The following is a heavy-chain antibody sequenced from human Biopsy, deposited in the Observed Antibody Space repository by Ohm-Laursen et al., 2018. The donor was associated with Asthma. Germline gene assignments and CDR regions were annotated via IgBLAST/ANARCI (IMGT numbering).Heavy chain of an antibody. D-gene: IGHD3-22*01. V-gene: IGHV3-48*04. CDR1: GFTFSSYS. CDR2: ISSSSSTI. CDR3: AKVRSDWVITESFDY. J-gene: IGHJ4*02. Sequence: SLRLSCAASGFTFSSYSMDWVRQAPGKGLEWVSYISSSSSTIYYADSVKGRFTISRDNAKSSVFLHMDSLRPEDTAFYYCAKVRSDWVITESFDYWGQGVLVTVSS.